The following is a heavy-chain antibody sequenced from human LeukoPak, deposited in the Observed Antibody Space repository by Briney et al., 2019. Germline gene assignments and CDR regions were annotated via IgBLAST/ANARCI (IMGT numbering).Heavy chain of an antibody. V-gene: IGHV4-39*01. D-gene: IGHD2-2*01. J-gene: IGHJ4*02. CDR1: GRSISSSSYY. CDR3: ARQLGYCSSTSCYADKVDY. Sequence: SSETLSLTCTVSGRSISSSSYYWAWIPQPPGKGLEWIGSIYYSRSTYYNPSLKSRVTISLDTSKNLFSLKLRSVTAADTAVYYCARQLGYCSSTSCYADKVDYWGQGTLVTVSS. CDR2: IYYSRST.